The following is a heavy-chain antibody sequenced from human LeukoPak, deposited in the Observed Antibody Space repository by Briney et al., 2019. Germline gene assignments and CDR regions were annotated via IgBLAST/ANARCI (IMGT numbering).Heavy chain of an antibody. CDR1: VYTFTSYY. Sequence: GASVKVSCKASVYTFTSYYMHGVRQAAGQGLEGRGIINPSGGSTSYAQKFQGRVTMTSDTSTSTVYMELSTLRTEDKAVYYCARAGLAAPGSFDYWGQGTLVTVSS. D-gene: IGHD6-13*01. J-gene: IGHJ4*02. CDR2: INPSGGST. V-gene: IGHV1-46*01. CDR3: ARAGLAAPGSFDY.